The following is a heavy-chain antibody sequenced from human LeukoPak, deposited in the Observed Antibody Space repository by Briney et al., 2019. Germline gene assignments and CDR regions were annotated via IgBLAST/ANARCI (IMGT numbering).Heavy chain of an antibody. V-gene: IGHV3-7*02. CDR2: INQDGSAK. D-gene: IGHD3-22*01. J-gene: IGHJ4*02. CDR3: ASVYYDSSGYYQGTFDY. Sequence: GGALRLSCAASGFTLSSYLMTWVRQAPGEGLEWVANINQDGSAKYYVDSVKGRFTISRDNATNSLYLQMNSLRAEDTAVYYCASVYYDSSGYYQGTFDYWGQGTLVTVSS. CDR1: GFTLSSYL.